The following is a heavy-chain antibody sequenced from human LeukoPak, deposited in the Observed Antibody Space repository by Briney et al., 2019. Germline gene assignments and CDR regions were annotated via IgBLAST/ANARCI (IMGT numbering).Heavy chain of an antibody. Sequence: SETLSLTCTVSGDSITSNGYYWGWIRQPPGKGLEWIGSIYYSGSTYYNPSLKSRVTISVDTSKNQFSLKLSFVTAADTAVYYCARESSNIAARYFHYWGQGTLVTVSS. J-gene: IGHJ4*02. CDR2: IYYSGST. CDR3: ARESSNIAARYFHY. D-gene: IGHD6-6*01. CDR1: GDSITSNGYY. V-gene: IGHV4-39*07.